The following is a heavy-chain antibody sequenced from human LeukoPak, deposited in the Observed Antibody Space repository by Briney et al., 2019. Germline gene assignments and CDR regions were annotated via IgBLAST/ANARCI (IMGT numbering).Heavy chain of an antibody. CDR2: IKQDGSEK. D-gene: IGHD3-10*01. Sequence: GGSLRLSCAASGFTFSSYWMSWVRQAPGKGLEWVANIKQDGSEKYYVDSVKGRFTISRDNAKNSLYLQMNSLRAEDTAVYYCAKDLTSVWFGELSPDYWGQGTLVTVSS. CDR3: AKDLTSVWFGELSPDY. V-gene: IGHV3-7*01. J-gene: IGHJ4*02. CDR1: GFTFSSYW.